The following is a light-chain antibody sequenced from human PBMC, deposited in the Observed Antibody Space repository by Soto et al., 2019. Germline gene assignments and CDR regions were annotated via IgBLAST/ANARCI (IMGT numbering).Light chain of an antibody. CDR1: QGISSY. Sequence: IQLTQSPSSLSASVGDRVTITCRASQGISSYLAWYQQKPGKAPKLLIYAASTLQSGVPSRFSGSGSGTDLTITISSLKPEDGETDEGQQLKIVPLTFGGGTKVDIK. J-gene: IGKJ4*01. V-gene: IGKV1-9*01. CDR2: AAS. CDR3: QQLKIVPLT.